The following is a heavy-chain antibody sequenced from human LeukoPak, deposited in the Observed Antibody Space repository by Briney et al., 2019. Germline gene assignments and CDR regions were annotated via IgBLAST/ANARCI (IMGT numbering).Heavy chain of an antibody. Sequence: SETLSLTCTVSGGSISSYYWSWIRQPPGKGLEWIGYIYYSGSTNYNPSLKSRVTISVDTSKNQFSLKLSSVTAADTAVYYCARAPYYYDSSGYYPLIFDYWGQGTLVTVSS. J-gene: IGHJ4*02. CDR1: GGSISSYY. CDR3: ARAPYYYDSSGYYPLIFDY. D-gene: IGHD3-22*01. CDR2: IYYSGST. V-gene: IGHV4-59*08.